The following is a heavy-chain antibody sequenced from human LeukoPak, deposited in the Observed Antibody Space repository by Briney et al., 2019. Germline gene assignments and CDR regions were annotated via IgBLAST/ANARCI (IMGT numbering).Heavy chain of an antibody. J-gene: IGHJ4*02. D-gene: IGHD6-19*01. CDR3: ARDEEDSSGTFGFPDY. CDR2: ISSSSSYI. Sequence: GGSLRLSCAASGFTFSSYSMNWVRQAPGKGLEWVSSISSSSSYIYYADSVKGRFTISSDNAKNSLYLQMNSLRAEDTAVYYCARDEEDSSGTFGFPDYWGQGTLVTVSS. V-gene: IGHV3-21*01. CDR1: GFTFSSYS.